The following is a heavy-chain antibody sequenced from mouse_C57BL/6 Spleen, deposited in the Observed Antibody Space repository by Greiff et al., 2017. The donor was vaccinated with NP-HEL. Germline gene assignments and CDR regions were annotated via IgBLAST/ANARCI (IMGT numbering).Heavy chain of an antibody. V-gene: IGHV1-63*01. CDR1: GYTFTNYW. CDR3: ASRTTVVADYAMDY. J-gene: IGHJ4*01. CDR2: IYPGGGYT. Sequence: VKVVESGAELVRPGTSVKMSCKASGYTFTNYWIGWAKQRPGHGLEWIGDIYPGGGYTNYNEKFKGKATLTADKSSSTAYMQFSSLTSEDSAIYYCASRTTVVADYAMDYWGQGTSVTVSS. D-gene: IGHD1-1*01.